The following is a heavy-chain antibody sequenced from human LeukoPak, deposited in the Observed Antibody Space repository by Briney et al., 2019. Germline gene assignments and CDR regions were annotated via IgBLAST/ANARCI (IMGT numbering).Heavy chain of an antibody. Sequence: GGSLRLSCAASGFTFSSYAMSWVRQAPGKGLEWVSAISGSGGSTYYADSVKGRFTISRDNSKNTLYLQMNSLRAEDTAVYYCAKGRWLALSIGNWFDPWGQGTLVTVSS. J-gene: IGHJ5*02. CDR1: GFTFSSYA. CDR3: AKGRWLALSIGNWFDP. CDR2: ISGSGGST. V-gene: IGHV3-23*01. D-gene: IGHD6-19*01.